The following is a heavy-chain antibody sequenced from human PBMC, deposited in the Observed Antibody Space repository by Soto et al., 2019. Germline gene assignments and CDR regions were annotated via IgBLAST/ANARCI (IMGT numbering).Heavy chain of an antibody. V-gene: IGHV3-30*18. CDR1: GFTFSSYG. CDR3: AKGSDFDY. CDR2: ISYDGSNK. D-gene: IGHD1-26*01. J-gene: IGHJ4*02. Sequence: QVQLVESGGGVVQPGRSLRLSCAASGFTFSSYGMHWVRQAPGKGLEWVALISYDGSNKYYTDSVKGRFTISRDNSKNTLYLQMNSLRAEDTAVYYCAKGSDFDYWGQATLVTVSS.